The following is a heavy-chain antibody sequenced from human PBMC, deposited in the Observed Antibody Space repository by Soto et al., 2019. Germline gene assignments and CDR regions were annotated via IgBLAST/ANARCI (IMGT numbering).Heavy chain of an antibody. CDR2: IYSGGST. V-gene: IGHV3-53*02. CDR1: GFTVSSNY. J-gene: IGHJ3*02. Sequence: EVQLVETGGGLIQPGGSLRLSCAASGFTVSSNYMSWVRQAPGKGLEWVSVIYSGGSTYYADSVKGRFTISSDNSKNTLYLQMNSLRAEDTVVYYCARDSGSYPDAFDIWGQGTMVTVSS. CDR3: ARDSGSYPDAFDI. D-gene: IGHD1-26*01.